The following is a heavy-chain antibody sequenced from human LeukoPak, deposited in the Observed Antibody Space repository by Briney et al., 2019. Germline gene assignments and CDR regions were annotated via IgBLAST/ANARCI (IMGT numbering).Heavy chain of an antibody. V-gene: IGHV4-31*03. CDR2: FYYSGST. D-gene: IGHD2-2*02. J-gene: IGHJ6*02. CDR3: ARGYPDLGGHYYYYYGMDV. CDR1: GGSISSGGYY. Sequence: SPTLSLTCTVSGGSISSGGYYWSWIRQHPGKGLEWISYFYYSGSTYYNPSLKSRLTISVDTSKNQFSLKLSSVTAADTAVYYCARGYPDLGGHYYYYYGMDVWGQGTTVTVSS.